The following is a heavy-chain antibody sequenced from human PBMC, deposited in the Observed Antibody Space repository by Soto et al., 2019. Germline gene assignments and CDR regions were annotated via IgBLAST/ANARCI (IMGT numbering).Heavy chain of an antibody. CDR2: IYSGGST. CDR3: ASIVLMVYAIGY. J-gene: IGHJ4*02. D-gene: IGHD2-8*01. V-gene: IGHV3-53*01. CDR1: GSTVSSNY. Sequence: VGSLRLSCAASGSTVSSNYMSWVRQAPGKGLEWVSVIYSGGSTYYADSVKGRFTISRDNSKNTLYLQMNSLRAEDTAVYYCASIVLMVYAIGYWGQGTLVTVSS.